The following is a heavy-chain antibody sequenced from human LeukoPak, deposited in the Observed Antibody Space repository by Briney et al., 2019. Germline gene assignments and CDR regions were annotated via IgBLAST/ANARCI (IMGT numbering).Heavy chain of an antibody. V-gene: IGHV3-73*01. CDR1: GFTFSSYE. Sequence: GGSLRLSCAASGFTFSSYEMNWVRQAPGKGLEWVGRIRSKANSYATAYAASVKGRFTISRDDSKNTAYLQMNSLKTEDTAVYYCTRKGSYGELPFDYWGQGTLVTVSS. D-gene: IGHD5-18*01. J-gene: IGHJ4*02. CDR3: TRKGSYGELPFDY. CDR2: IRSKANSYAT.